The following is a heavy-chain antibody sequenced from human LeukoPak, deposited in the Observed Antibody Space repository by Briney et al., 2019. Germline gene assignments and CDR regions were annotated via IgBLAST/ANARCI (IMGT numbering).Heavy chain of an antibody. Sequence: PGRSLRLSCAASGFTFDDYAMHWVRQAPGKGLEGVSGISWNSGSIGYADSVKGRFTISRDNAKNSLYLQMNSLRAEDTALYYCAKDVGSGWLIVFDIWGQGTMVTVSS. CDR1: GFTFDDYA. V-gene: IGHV3-9*01. CDR3: AKDVGSGWLIVFDI. D-gene: IGHD6-19*01. CDR2: ISWNSGSI. J-gene: IGHJ3*02.